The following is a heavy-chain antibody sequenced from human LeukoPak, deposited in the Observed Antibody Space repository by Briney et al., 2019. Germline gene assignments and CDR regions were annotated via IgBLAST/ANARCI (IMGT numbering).Heavy chain of an antibody. CDR3: AKRKDDSSGYRTYYFDY. J-gene: IGHJ4*02. CDR2: ISGSGGST. Sequence: GGSLRLSCAASGFTFSSYWMSWVRQAPGKGLEWVSAISGSGGSTYYADSVKGRFTISRDNSKNTLYLQMNSLRAEDTAVYYCAKRKDDSSGYRTYYFDYWGQGTLVTVSS. D-gene: IGHD3-22*01. CDR1: GFTFSSYW. V-gene: IGHV3-23*01.